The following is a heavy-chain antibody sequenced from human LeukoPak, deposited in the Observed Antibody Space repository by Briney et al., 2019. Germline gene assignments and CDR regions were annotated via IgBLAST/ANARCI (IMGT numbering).Heavy chain of an antibody. D-gene: IGHD3-22*01. CDR1: GFTFSSYA. CDR2: ISGSSTDI. V-gene: IGHV3-21*06. Sequence: GGSLRLSCAASGFTFSSYAMNWVRQGPGKGLEWVSSISGSSTDIYYADSVKGRFTISRDNAKNSVFLQINNLRAEDTAIYYCARRGYHDSSGYDYWGQGTLVTVSS. J-gene: IGHJ4*02. CDR3: ARRGYHDSSGYDY.